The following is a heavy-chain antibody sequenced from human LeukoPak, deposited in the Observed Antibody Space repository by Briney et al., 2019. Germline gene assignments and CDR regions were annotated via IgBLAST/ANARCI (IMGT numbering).Heavy chain of an antibody. CDR1: GYTFTGYY. Sequence: ASVKVSSKASGYTFTGYYMHWVRQAPGQGLEWMGWINPNSGGTNYAQKFQGRVTMTRDTSISTAYMELSRLRSDDTAVYYCARDLPITMIVVEDYWGQGTLVTVSS. J-gene: IGHJ4*02. CDR2: INPNSGGT. CDR3: ARDLPITMIVVEDY. D-gene: IGHD3-22*01. V-gene: IGHV1-2*02.